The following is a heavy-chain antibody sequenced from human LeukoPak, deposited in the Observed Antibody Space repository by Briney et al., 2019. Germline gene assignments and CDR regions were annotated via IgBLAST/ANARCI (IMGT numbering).Heavy chain of an antibody. CDR1: GGSISSYY. J-gene: IGHJ5*02. V-gene: IGHV4-59*01. Sequence: SETLSLTCTVSGGSISSYYWSWIRQPPGKGLEWIGYIYYSGSTNYNPSLKSRVTISVDTSKNQFSLKLSSVTAADTAVYYCASGVPIRSGYQAPVGWFDPWGQGTLVTVSS. CDR2: IYYSGST. D-gene: IGHD3-3*01. CDR3: ASGVPIRSGYQAPVGWFDP.